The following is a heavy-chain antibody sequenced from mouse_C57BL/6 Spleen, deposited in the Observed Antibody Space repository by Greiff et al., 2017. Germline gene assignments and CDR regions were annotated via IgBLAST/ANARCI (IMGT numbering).Heavy chain of an antibody. CDR3: ARMGDSSGYDFDY. Sequence: ESGPGLVKPSQSLSLTCSVTGYSITSGYYWNWIRQFPGNKLEWMGYISYDGSNNYNPSLKNRISITRDTSKNQFFLKLNSVTTEDTATYYCARMGDSSGYDFDYWGQGTTLTVSS. J-gene: IGHJ2*01. V-gene: IGHV3-6*01. CDR1: GYSITSGYY. CDR2: ISYDGSN. D-gene: IGHD3-2*02.